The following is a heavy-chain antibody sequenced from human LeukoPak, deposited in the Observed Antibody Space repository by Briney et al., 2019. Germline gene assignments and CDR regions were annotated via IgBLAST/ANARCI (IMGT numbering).Heavy chain of an antibody. Sequence: SXTLSLTCTVSGGSISSYYWSWIRQPPGKGLEWIGYIYYSGSTNYNPSLKSRVTISVDTSKNQFSLKLSSVTAADAAVYYCARSYRRNYFDYWGQGTLVTVSS. J-gene: IGHJ4*02. CDR1: GGSISSYY. CDR3: ARSYRRNYFDY. CDR2: IYYSGST. V-gene: IGHV4-59*01. D-gene: IGHD4-11*01.